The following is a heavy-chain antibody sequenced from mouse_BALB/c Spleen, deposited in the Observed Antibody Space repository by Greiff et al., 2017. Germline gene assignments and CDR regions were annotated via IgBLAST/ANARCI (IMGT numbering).Heavy chain of an antibody. CDR2: ISSGGSYT. D-gene: IGHD2-12*01. Sequence: EVKLVESGGGLVKPGGSLKLSCAASGFTFSSYAMSWVRQSPEKRLEWVAEISSGGSYTYYPDTVTGRFTISRDNAKNTLYLEMSSLRSEDTAMYYCARDVTRYFDVWGAGTTVTVSS. CDR1: GFTFSSYA. CDR3: ARDVTRYFDV. J-gene: IGHJ1*01. V-gene: IGHV5-9-4*01.